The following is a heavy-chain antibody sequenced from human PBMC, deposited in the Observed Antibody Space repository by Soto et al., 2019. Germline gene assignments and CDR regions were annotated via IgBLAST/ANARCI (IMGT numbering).Heavy chain of an antibody. CDR3: ARVGVGTRLDALDI. CDR1: GATFINHG. CDR2: ISGYNGNT. V-gene: IGHV1-18*04. Sequence: QVQLVQSGVEVNKPGAAVEVSCKTSGATFINHGISWVRQAPGQGLEWMGWISGYNGNTKYAQRFQGRVTLTTDTSTRTAYMELRSLRADDAAVYYCARVGVGTRLDALDIWGQGTVVTVSS. D-gene: IGHD1-26*01. J-gene: IGHJ3*02.